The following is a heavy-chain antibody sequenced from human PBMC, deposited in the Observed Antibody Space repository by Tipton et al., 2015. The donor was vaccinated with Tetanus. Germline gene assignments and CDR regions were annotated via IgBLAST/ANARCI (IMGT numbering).Heavy chain of an antibody. CDR2: IYNTGRT. CDR1: FGSIGNYY. V-gene: IGHV4-59*01. CDR3: TKDTAASGPEGYFQD. Sequence: LRLSCTVSFGSIGNYYWTWIRQTPGKGLEWIGNIYNTGRTSYSPSLKSRVTMSIDTSQNQFSLKLRSVTAADTAVYFCTKDTAASGPEGYFQDWGQGTLVTVSS. D-gene: IGHD1-14*01. J-gene: IGHJ1*01.